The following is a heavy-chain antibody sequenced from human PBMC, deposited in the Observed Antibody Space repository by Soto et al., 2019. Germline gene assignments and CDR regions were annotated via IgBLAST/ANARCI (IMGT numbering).Heavy chain of an antibody. CDR2: IYSGGST. V-gene: IGHV3-53*04. CDR1: GFTVSSNY. J-gene: IGHJ4*02. D-gene: IGHD4-4*01. CDR3: ARASLQFPWDFDY. Sequence: EVQLVESGGGLVQPGGSLRLSCAASGFTVSSNYMSWVRQAPGKGLEWVSVIYSGGSTYYADSVKGRFTISRHNSKNTRYLQMNSLRAEDTAVYYCARASLQFPWDFDYWGQGTLVTVSS.